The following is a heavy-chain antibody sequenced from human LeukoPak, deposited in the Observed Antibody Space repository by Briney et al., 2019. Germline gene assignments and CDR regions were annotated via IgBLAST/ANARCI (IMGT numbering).Heavy chain of an antibody. V-gene: IGHV3-53*01. J-gene: IGHJ4*02. CDR2: IYSGGST. CDR1: GFTVRSNY. CDR3: ARVSGHPDYYDSSGYVGY. Sequence: PGGSLRLSCAASGFTVRSNYISWVRQAPGKGLEWVSVIYSGGSTYYADSVKGRFTISRDNSKNTLYLQMNSLRAEDTAVYYCARVSGHPDYYDSSGYVGYWGQGTLVTVSS. D-gene: IGHD3-22*01.